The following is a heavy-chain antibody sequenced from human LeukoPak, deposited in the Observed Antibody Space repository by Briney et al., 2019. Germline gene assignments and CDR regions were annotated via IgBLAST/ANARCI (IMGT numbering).Heavy chain of an antibody. CDR1: GDSIRSHY. V-gene: IGHV4-59*11. CDR3: ARVEWELLGAHL. Sequence: SQTLSLTCSVSGDSIRSHYWSWIRQPPGKRPEWIGHVFFTGSTTYNPTLEGRVTISIDTSGSQFSLKLTSVTAADTAVYYCARVEWELLGAHLWGQGILLSVSS. J-gene: IGHJ4*02. D-gene: IGHD1-26*01. CDR2: VFFTGST.